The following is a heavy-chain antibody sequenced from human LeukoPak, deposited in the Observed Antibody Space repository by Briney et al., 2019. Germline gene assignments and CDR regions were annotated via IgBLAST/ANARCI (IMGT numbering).Heavy chain of an antibody. CDR1: GGSISSSSYY. D-gene: IGHD6-13*01. V-gene: IGHV4-39*07. Sequence: PSETLSLTCTVSGGSISSSSYYWGWIRQPPGKGLEWIGSIHYSGSTNYNPSLKSRVTISVDTSKNQFFLNLSSVTAADTAVYYCARSSVLAAAATPSWFDPWGQGTLVTVSS. CDR2: IHYSGST. J-gene: IGHJ5*02. CDR3: ARSSVLAAAATPSWFDP.